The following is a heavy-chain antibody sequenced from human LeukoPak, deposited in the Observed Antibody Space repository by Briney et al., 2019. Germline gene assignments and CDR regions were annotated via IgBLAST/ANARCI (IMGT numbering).Heavy chain of an antibody. CDR3: AELGITMIGGV. D-gene: IGHD3-10*02. CDR1: GFSFSSYA. CDR2: ISYNGGKK. V-gene: IGHV3-30*04. J-gene: IGHJ6*04. Sequence: PGGSLRLSCAASGFSFSSYAIHWVRQAPGKGLEWVALISYNGGKKDYADSVKGRFTIDRDNSKNTVYLQMNSLRAEDTAVYYCAELGITMIGGVWGKGTTVTISS.